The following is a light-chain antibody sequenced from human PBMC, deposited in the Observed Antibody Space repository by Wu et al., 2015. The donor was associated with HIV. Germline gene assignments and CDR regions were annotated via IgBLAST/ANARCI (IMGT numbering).Light chain of an antibody. CDR2: GAS. Sequence: EIVMTQSPDTLSVSAGERAIVSCRASQSVSSNLAWYQQKPGQAPRLLIFGASTRATGIPARFSGSGSETEFALTISSMQSEDFAVYYCQQYNNWPPITFGPGTRLDIK. J-gene: IGKJ5*01. CDR3: QQYNNWPPIT. V-gene: IGKV3-15*01. CDR1: QSVSSN.